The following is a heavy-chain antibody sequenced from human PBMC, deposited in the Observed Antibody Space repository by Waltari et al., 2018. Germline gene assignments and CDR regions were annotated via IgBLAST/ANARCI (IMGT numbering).Heavy chain of an antibody. CDR1: GFTVSSNY. CDR3: ARGYSSGWYLWDY. Sequence: EVQLVESGGGLIQPGGSLRLSCAASGFTVSSNYMSWVRQAPGKGLEWVSVIYSGGSTYYADSVKGRFTISRDNSKNTLYLQMNSLRAEDTAVYYCARGYSSGWYLWDYWGQGTLVTVSS. V-gene: IGHV3-53*01. J-gene: IGHJ4*02. CDR2: IYSGGST. D-gene: IGHD6-19*01.